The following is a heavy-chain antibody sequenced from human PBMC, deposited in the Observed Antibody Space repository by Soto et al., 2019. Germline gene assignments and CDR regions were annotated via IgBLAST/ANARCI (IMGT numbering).Heavy chain of an antibody. CDR2: IYPGDSYT. CDR3: ARGYDSSGYWIGPDAFDI. V-gene: IGHV5-51*01. J-gene: IGHJ3*02. CDR1: GYSFTSYW. Sequence: GESLNISCKCSGYSFTSYWIGWVRQMPGKGLEWMGIIYPGDSYTRYSPSFQGQGTISADKSVSTAHLQWGSLKASDTAMYYCARGYDSSGYWIGPDAFDIWGQGTMDTDS. D-gene: IGHD3-22*01.